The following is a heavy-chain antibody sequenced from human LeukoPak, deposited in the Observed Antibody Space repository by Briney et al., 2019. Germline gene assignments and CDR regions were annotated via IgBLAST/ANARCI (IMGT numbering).Heavy chain of an antibody. Sequence: KPSETLSLTCTVSGGSISSYYWSWIRQPPGKGLEWIGYIYYSGSTNYNPSLKSRVTISVDTSKNQFSLKLSSVTAADTAVYYCARDTTRASIAAAGIGFDYWGQGTLVTVSS. J-gene: IGHJ4*02. V-gene: IGHV4-59*12. CDR2: IYYSGST. CDR1: GGSISSYY. D-gene: IGHD6-13*01. CDR3: ARDTTRASIAAAGIGFDY.